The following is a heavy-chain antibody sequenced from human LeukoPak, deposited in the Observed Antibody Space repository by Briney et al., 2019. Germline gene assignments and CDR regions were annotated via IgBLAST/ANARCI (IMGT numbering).Heavy chain of an antibody. CDR1: GGSISSSSFF. Sequence: SETLSLTCTVSGGSISSSSFFWAWIRQPPGKGLEWIGTVSYSGTTYYSPSLKSRVTISVDTSKNQFSLRLTSVTAADTALYYCAKLTCSSTFCPLDYWGQGTLVTVSS. V-gene: IGHV4-39*01. D-gene: IGHD2-2*01. CDR3: AKLTCSSTFCPLDY. J-gene: IGHJ4*02. CDR2: VSYSGTT.